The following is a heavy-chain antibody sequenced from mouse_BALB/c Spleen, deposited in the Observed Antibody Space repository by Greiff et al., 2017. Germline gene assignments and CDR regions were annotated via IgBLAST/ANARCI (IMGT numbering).Heavy chain of an antibody. V-gene: IGHV7-3*02. Sequence: EVKLMESGGGLVQPGGSLRLSCATSGFTFTDYYMSWVRQPPGKALEWLGFIRNKANGYTTEYSASVKGRFTISRDNSQSILYLQMNTLRAEDSATYYCARDYGSSGFAYWGQGTLVTVSA. CDR1: GFTFTDYY. CDR3: ARDYGSSGFAY. CDR2: IRNKANGYTT. J-gene: IGHJ3*01. D-gene: IGHD1-1*01.